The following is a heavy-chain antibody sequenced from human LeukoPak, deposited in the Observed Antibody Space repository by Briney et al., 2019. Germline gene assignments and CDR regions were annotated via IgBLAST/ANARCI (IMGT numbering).Heavy chain of an antibody. CDR2: ISASGGST. J-gene: IGHJ4*02. CDR1: GFTFSNYA. V-gene: IGHV3-23*01. D-gene: IGHD4-23*01. Sequence: GGSLRLSCAASGFTFSNYAMSWVRQAPGKGPEWVSNISASGGSTYYADSVRGRFTISRDNAKNMLYLQMNSLRAEDTAVYYCVKKDHSQDGGNPPRYYFDYWGQGTRVTVSS. CDR3: VKKDHSQDGGNPPRYYFDY.